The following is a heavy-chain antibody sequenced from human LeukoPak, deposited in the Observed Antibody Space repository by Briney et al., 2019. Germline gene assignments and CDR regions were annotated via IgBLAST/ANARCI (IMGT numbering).Heavy chain of an antibody. D-gene: IGHD6-6*01. V-gene: IGHV3-23*01. CDR3: ARPYSSSSDY. CDR2: ISDSGGST. Sequence: GGSLRLSCAASGFTFTNFAMSWVRQAPGKGLEWVSLISDSGGSTNYADSVKGRFIISRDNSRDTLYLQMNSLRAEDTAVYYCARPYSSSSDYWGQGTLVTVSS. CDR1: GFTFTNFA. J-gene: IGHJ4*02.